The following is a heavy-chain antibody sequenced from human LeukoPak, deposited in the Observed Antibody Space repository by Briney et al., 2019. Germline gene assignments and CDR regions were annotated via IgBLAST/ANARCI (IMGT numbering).Heavy chain of an antibody. CDR3: ARELEYCSSTSCQT. Sequence: GASVKVSCKASGGTFSSYAISWVRQAPGQGLEWMGGIIPIFGTANYAQKFQGRVTITADESTSTAYMELSSLRSEDTAVYYCARELEYCSSTSCQTWGQGTLVTVSP. CDR2: IIPIFGTA. D-gene: IGHD2-2*01. V-gene: IGHV1-69*13. J-gene: IGHJ4*02. CDR1: GGTFSSYA.